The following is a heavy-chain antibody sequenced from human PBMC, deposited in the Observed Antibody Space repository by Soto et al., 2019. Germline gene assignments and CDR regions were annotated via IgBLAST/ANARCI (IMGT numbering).Heavy chain of an antibody. Sequence: SETLSLTCAVSGGSISSGGYSWSWIRQPPGKGLEWIGYIYHSGSTYYNPSLKSRVTISVDRSKNQFSLKLSSVTAADTAVYYCARGSEYYGSGSYYGLDYWGRGTLVTVSS. V-gene: IGHV4-30-2*01. CDR3: ARGSEYYGSGSYYGLDY. D-gene: IGHD3-10*01. J-gene: IGHJ4*02. CDR2: IYHSGST. CDR1: GGSISSGGYS.